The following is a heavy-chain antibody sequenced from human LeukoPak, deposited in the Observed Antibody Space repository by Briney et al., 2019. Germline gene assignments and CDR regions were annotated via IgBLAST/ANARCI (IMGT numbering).Heavy chain of an antibody. CDR2: IIPILGIA. D-gene: IGHD2-8*01. CDR1: GGTFSSYA. V-gene: IGHV1-69*04. Sequence: GASVTVSCKASGGTFSSYAISWVRQAPGQGLEWMGRIIPILGIANYAQKFQGRVTITADKSTSTAYMELSSLRSEDTAVYYCARDCTNGVCYRGDWFDPWGQGTLVTVSS. J-gene: IGHJ5*02. CDR3: ARDCTNGVCYRGDWFDP.